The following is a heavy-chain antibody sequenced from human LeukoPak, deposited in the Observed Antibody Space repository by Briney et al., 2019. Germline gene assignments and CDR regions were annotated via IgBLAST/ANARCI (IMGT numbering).Heavy chain of an antibody. CDR2: IYYSGST. CDR1: GGSISSYY. D-gene: IGHD2-15*01. CDR3: ARALDCSGGSCLNWFDP. J-gene: IGHJ5*02. V-gene: IGHV4-59*08. Sequence: PSETLSLTCTVSGGSISSYYWSWIRQPPGKGLEWIGYIYYSGSTNYNPSLKSRVTISVDTSKNQFSLKLSSVTAADTAVYYCARALDCSGGSCLNWFDPWGQGTLVTVSS.